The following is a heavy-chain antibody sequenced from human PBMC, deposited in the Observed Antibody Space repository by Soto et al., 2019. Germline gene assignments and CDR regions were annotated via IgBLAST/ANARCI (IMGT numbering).Heavy chain of an antibody. CDR2: ISSDGGST. Sequence: GSLRLSCAVSGFTFSKYAMSWVRQAPGKGLECVSGISSDGGSTYYADSVRGRFTISRDNSKNTVYLQMNNLRAEDMAVYYCARRSGTTRVAAFDIWGQGTMVTVSS. V-gene: IGHV3-23*01. CDR1: GFTFSKYA. J-gene: IGHJ3*02. D-gene: IGHD1-7*01. CDR3: ARRSGTTRVAAFDI.